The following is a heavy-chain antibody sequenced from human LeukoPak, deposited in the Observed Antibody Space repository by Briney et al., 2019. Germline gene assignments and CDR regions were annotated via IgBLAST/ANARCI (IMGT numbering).Heavy chain of an antibody. D-gene: IGHD6-13*01. J-gene: IGHJ4*02. V-gene: IGHV3-66*01. CDR3: ARAGPSSSWHQFDY. CDR2: IYSGGRT. Sequence: GGSLRLSCAASGFTVSRNYMSWVRQAPGKGLEWVSVIYSGGRTDYADSVKGRFIISRNNSKNTLYFQMNRLRAEDTAMYYCARAGPSSSWHQFDYWGQGTLVTVSS. CDR1: GFTVSRNY.